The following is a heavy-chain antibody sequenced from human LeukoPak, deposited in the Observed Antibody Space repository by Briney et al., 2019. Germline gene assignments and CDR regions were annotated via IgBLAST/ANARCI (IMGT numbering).Heavy chain of an antibody. J-gene: IGHJ4*02. CDR1: GFTFSSHL. Sequence: PEGSLRLSCAASGFTFSSHLMHWVRQAQGTGLVWVSSTKGDGTAPNYADSVKGRFTISRDNAKSTLYLQMSSLRVEDTAVYHCVRNFATGDWGQGTLVTVSS. CDR2: TKGDGTAP. V-gene: IGHV3-74*01. CDR3: VRNFATGD. D-gene: IGHD1-14*01.